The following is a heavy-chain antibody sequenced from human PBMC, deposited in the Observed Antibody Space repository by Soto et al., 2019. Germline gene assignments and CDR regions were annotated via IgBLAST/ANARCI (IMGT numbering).Heavy chain of an antibody. J-gene: IGHJ5*02. V-gene: IGHV3-53*01. Sequence: PGGSLRLSCAASGFTVSSNYMSWVRQAPGKGLEWVSVIYSDGSTYYADSVKGRFIISRDNSKNTLYLQMSSLRAEDTAVYYCARDYGPSYNWFDPWGQGTLVTVSS. CDR3: ARDYGPSYNWFDP. CDR2: IYSDGST. CDR1: GFTVSSNY. D-gene: IGHD4-17*01.